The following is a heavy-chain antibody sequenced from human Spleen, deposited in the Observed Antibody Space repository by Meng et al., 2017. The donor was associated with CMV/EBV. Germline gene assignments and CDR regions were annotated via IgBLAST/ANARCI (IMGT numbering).Heavy chain of an antibody. D-gene: IGHD5-12*01. CDR2: SSAYNGNT. J-gene: IGHJ4*02. Sequence: DQLGQSGVDVKKPGASMTCPWKTSGYNFMSYGITWVRQVPGQGLEWMGWSSAYNGNTNYAQKFQGRVTITADESTSTAYMELSSLRSEDTAVYYCARVIVATYRNWGQGTLVTVSS. CDR3: ARVIVATYRN. V-gene: IGHV1-18*01. CDR1: GYNFMSYG.